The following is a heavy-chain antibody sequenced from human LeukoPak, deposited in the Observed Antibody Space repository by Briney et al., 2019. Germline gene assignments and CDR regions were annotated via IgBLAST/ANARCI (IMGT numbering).Heavy chain of an antibody. CDR1: GGTFSSYA. J-gene: IGHJ3*02. D-gene: IGHD3-3*01. V-gene: IGHV1-69*13. CDR3: ARGSRPHYDFWSGPPDAFDI. Sequence: SVKVSCKASGGTFSSYAISWVRQAPGQGLEWMGGIIPIFGTANYAQKFQGRVTITADESTSTAYMELSSLRSGDTAVYYCARGSRPHYDFWSGPPDAFDIWGQGTMVTVSS. CDR2: IIPIFGTA.